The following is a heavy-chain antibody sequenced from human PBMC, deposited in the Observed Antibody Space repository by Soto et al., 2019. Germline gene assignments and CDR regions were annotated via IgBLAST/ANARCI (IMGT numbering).Heavy chain of an antibody. D-gene: IGHD1-1*01. V-gene: IGHV3-30-3*01. Sequence: QVQLVESGGGVVQPGGSLRLSCAASGFTFSSYAMHWVRQAPGKGLEWVAVISYDGSNKYYADSVKGRFTISRDNSKNTLYLQMNSLRAEDTAVYYCARDRLRYNWNDFPYYYYGMDVWGQGTTVTVSS. J-gene: IGHJ6*02. CDR3: ARDRLRYNWNDFPYYYYGMDV. CDR1: GFTFSSYA. CDR2: ISYDGSNK.